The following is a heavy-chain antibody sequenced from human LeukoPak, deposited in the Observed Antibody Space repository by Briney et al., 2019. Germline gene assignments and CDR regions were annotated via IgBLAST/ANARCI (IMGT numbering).Heavy chain of an antibody. CDR2: IYYSGST. CDR1: GGSISSYY. CDR3: ARVGSGSYYRHFDY. V-gene: IGHV4-59*01. Sequence: SETLSLTCTVSGGSISSYYRSWIRQPPGKGLEWLGYIYYSGSTNYNPSLKSRVTISVDTSKNQFSLTLSSVTAADTAVYYCARVGSGSYYRHFDYWGQGILVTVSS. D-gene: IGHD1-26*01. J-gene: IGHJ4*02.